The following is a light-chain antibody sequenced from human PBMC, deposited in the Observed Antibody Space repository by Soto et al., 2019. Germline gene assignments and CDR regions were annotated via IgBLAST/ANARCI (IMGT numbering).Light chain of an antibody. J-gene: IGKJ4*01. Sequence: DIVMTQSPLSLPVTHGEPASISCRSSQSLLHSDGYNYLDWYLQKPGQSPQLLIYLGSNRASGVPDRFSGSGSGTDFTLKISRVEAEDVGIYYCMQALQTPLCFGGGTKVEIK. V-gene: IGKV2-28*01. CDR3: MQALQTPLC. CDR2: LGS. CDR1: QSLLHSDGYNY.